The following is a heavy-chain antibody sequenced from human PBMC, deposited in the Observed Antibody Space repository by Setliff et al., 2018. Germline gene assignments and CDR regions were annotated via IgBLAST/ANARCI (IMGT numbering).Heavy chain of an antibody. Sequence: GGSLRLSCAASGFTLRSYGMHWVRQAPGKGLEWVALIWSDGSKEKYVDSVKGRFTISRDNARNSLYLQMNSLRAEDTAVYYCARVWFGNMDVWGKGTTVTVSS. D-gene: IGHD3-10*01. CDR2: IWSDGSKE. J-gene: IGHJ6*03. CDR3: ARVWFGNMDV. V-gene: IGHV3-33*01. CDR1: GFTLRSYG.